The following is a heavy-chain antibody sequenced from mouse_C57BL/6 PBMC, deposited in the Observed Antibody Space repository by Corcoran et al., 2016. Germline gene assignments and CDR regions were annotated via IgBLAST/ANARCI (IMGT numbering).Heavy chain of an antibody. CDR1: WYTFTTYG. CDR2: INTYSGVP. CDR3: ARCYYDYDMYYFDY. V-gene: IGHV9-3*01. Sequence: QIQLVQSGPELKKPGETVKISCKASWYTFTTYGMSWVKQAPGKGLKWMGWINTYSGVPTYADDFKGRFAFSLETSASTAYLQINNLKNEDTATYFCARCYYDYDMYYFDYWGQGTTLTVSS. J-gene: IGHJ2*01. D-gene: IGHD2-4*01.